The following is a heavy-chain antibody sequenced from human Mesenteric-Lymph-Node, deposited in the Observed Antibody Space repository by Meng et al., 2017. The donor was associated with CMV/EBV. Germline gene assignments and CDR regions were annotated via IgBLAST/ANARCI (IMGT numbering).Heavy chain of an antibody. D-gene: IGHD3-16*02. J-gene: IGHJ4*02. V-gene: IGHV3-49*04. CDR2: IRSRSYGGTT. Sequence: SCKASGYNFGDYAMTWVRQAPGKGLEWVGFIRSRSYGGTTEYAASVKGRFTISRDDSKSIAYLQMNSLQTEDTAVYYCTRDYRGYLDYWGQGTLVTVSS. CDR3: TRDYRGYLDY. CDR1: GYNFGDYA.